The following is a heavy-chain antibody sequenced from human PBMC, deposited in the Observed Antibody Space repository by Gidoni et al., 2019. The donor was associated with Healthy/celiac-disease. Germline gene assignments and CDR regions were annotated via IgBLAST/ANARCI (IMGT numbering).Heavy chain of an antibody. CDR1: GFTFSSYS. CDR2: ISSSSSYI. V-gene: IGHV3-21*01. D-gene: IGHD3-9*01. J-gene: IGHJ6*02. CDR3: ARGEIILTGYYYGMDV. Sequence: EVQLVESGGGLVKPGGSLRLSCAASGFTFSSYSMNWVRQAPGKGLEWVSSISSSSSYIYYADSVKGRFTISRDNAKNSLYLQMNSLRAEDTAVYYCARGEIILTGYYYGMDVWGQGTTVTVSS.